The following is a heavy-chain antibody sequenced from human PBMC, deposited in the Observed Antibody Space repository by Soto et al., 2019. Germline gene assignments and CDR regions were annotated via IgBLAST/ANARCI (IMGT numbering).Heavy chain of an antibody. Sequence: GGSLRLSCAASGFIFSSYSMNWVRQAPGKGLEWLSYISCSSDNIYYADSVRGRFTISRDNAKNSLYLQMNSLRAEDTAVYYCARGHSIDYWGQGTLVTVSS. CDR1: GFIFSSYS. V-gene: IGHV3-48*01. J-gene: IGHJ4*02. D-gene: IGHD5-18*01. CDR2: ISCSSDNI. CDR3: ARGHSIDY.